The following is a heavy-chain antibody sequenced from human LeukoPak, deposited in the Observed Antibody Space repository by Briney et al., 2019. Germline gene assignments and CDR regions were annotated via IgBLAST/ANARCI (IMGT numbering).Heavy chain of an antibody. Sequence: GGSLRLSCAASGFTFSSYWMNWVRQAPGKGLVWVSRIASDGSSTTYADSVKGRFSISRDNAKNTLYLQMNSLRVEDTAVYYCARGTLRDFLGRTMIVVVTDAFDIWGQGTMVTVSS. CDR1: GFTFSSYW. J-gene: IGHJ3*02. D-gene: IGHD3-22*01. CDR3: ARGTLRDFLGRTMIVVVTDAFDI. CDR2: IASDGSST. V-gene: IGHV3-74*01.